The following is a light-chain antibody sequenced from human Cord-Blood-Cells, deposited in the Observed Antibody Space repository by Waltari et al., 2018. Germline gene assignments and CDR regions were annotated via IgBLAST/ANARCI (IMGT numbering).Light chain of an antibody. J-gene: IGKJ5*01. Sequence: LTQYPSSLSAQAGGRVTLTCRASQIISSYLNWYQQKPGKAPKLLIYAASSSQSGIPSRFSGSGSGTDFTLTISSLQPEDFATYYCQQSYNTPITFGQGTRLEIK. CDR3: QQSYNTPIT. CDR1: QIISSY. CDR2: AAS. V-gene: IGKV1-39*01.